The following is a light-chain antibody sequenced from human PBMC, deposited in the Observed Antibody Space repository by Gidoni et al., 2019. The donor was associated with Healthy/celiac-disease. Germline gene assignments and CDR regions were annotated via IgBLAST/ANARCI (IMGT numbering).Light chain of an antibody. J-gene: IGKJ4*01. CDR2: AAY. V-gene: IGKV1-27*01. CDR3: RKYNSAPFT. Sequence: DIQMTQSPSSLSASVGDRVTITCRASQGISHYLAWYQQRPGKVPKLLIYAAYTLQSGVPSRFSGSGSETDFTLTISSLQPEDVATYYCRKYNSAPFTFGGGTKVEIK. CDR1: QGISHY.